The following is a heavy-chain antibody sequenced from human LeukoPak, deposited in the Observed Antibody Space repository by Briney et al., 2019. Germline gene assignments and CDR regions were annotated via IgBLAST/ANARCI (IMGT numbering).Heavy chain of an antibody. CDR1: GFTFSSYW. CDR2: IYSGGST. J-gene: IGHJ4*02. V-gene: IGHV3-66*01. Sequence: GGSLRLSCAASGFTFSSYWMTWVRQAPGKGLECVSLIYSGGSTKYADSVKGRFTISRDNSKNTLYLQMNSLRAEDTAVYYCAGYGSGGYYNDYWGQGTLVTVSS. CDR3: AGYGSGGYYNDY. D-gene: IGHD3-10*01.